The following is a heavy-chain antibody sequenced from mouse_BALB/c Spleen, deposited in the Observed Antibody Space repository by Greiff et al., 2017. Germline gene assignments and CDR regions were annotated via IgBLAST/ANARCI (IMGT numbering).Heavy chain of an antibody. J-gene: IGHJ3*01. V-gene: IGHV1-69*02. CDR1: GFNIKDYY. CDR2: IYPSDSYT. Sequence: QVQLQQSGAELVRPGALVKLSCKASGFNIKDYYMHWVKQRPEQGLEWIGNIYPSDSYTNYNQKFKDKATLTVDKSSSTAYMQLSSPTSEDSAVYYCTRERGAWFAYWGQGTLVTVSA. CDR3: TRERGAWFAY.